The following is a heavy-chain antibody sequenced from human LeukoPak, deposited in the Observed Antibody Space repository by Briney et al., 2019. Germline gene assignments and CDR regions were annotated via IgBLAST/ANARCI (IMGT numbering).Heavy chain of an antibody. V-gene: IGHV4-61*01. D-gene: IGHD3-16*01. CDR2: IYYSGST. CDR3: ARETSQKGAHYMDV. CDR1: GGSIRSNNYY. J-gene: IGHJ6*03. Sequence: SETLSLTCTVSGGSIRSNNYYWSWIRQPPGKGLEWIGYIYYSGSTNYNPSLKSRVTISVDTSKNQFSLKLSSVTAADTAVYYCARETSQKGAHYMDVWGKGTTVTISS.